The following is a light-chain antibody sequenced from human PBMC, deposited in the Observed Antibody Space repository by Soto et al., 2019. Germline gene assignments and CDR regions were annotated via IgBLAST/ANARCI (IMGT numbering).Light chain of an antibody. J-gene: IGKJ1*01. CDR2: GAS. CDR1: QRVSSSY. CDR3: GHYGTVA. Sequence: ERATLSCRASQRVSSSYLAWYQLKPGQAPRLLIDGASSRATGIPDRFSGSRSGKDFTLTLILLEREEFAVYCCGHYGTVAFGLGTKL. V-gene: IGKV3-20*01.